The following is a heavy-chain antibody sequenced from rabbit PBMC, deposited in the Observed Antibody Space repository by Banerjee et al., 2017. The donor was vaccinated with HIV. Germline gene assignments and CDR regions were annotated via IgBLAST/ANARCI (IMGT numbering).Heavy chain of an antibody. V-gene: IGHV1S47*01. D-gene: IGHD7-1*01. Sequence: QEQLEESGGDLVKPEGSLTLTCTASGFSFSNGYVMCWVRQAPGKGPEWIASIYNGDGSTYYANWVNGRFTISRSTSLHTVTLQMTSLTAADTATYFCARDGFGTGPDYDLWGQGTLVTVS. CDR3: ARDGFGTGPDYDL. CDR2: IYNGDGST. CDR1: GFSFSNGYV. J-gene: IGHJ3*01.